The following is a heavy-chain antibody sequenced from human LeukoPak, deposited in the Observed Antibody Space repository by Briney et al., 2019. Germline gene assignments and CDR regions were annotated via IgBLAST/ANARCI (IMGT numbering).Heavy chain of an antibody. J-gene: IGHJ4*02. Sequence: GGSLRLSCAASAFTFSSYSMTWVRQAPGKGLEWVSSISSSSSYIYYADSVKGRFTISRDNAKNSLYLQMNSLRAEDTAVYYCARVGYCSGGSCPSAVDYGGQGTLVTVSS. D-gene: IGHD2-15*01. V-gene: IGHV3-21*01. CDR3: ARVGYCSGGSCPSAVDY. CDR2: ISSSSSYI. CDR1: AFTFSSYS.